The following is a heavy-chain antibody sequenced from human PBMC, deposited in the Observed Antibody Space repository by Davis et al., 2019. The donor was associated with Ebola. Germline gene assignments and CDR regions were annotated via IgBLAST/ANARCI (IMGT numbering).Heavy chain of an antibody. J-gene: IGHJ4*02. D-gene: IGHD3-10*01. Sequence: PGGSLRLSCAASGLTYRNYWMTWVRQAPGKGLDWVANINQDGSEKHYVDSVKGRFTISRDNAKNSLYLQMNSLRAEDTAVYYCARDPYYYGSGSYYGYWGQGTLVTVSS. CDR2: INQDGSEK. V-gene: IGHV3-7*03. CDR3: ARDPYYYGSGSYYGY. CDR1: GLTYRNYW.